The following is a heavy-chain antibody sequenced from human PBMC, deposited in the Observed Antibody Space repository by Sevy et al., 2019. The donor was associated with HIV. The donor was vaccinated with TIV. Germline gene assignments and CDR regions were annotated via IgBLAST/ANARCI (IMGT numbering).Heavy chain of an antibody. J-gene: IGHJ3*02. V-gene: IGHV1-2*02. D-gene: IGHD6-13*01. CDR3: ARDGRDSSSWNNAFDI. CDR2: INPNSGGT. Sequence: ASVKGSCKASGYTFTGYYMHWVRQAPGQGLEWMGWINPNSGGTNYAQKFQGRVTMTRDTSISTAYMELSRLRSDDTAVYYCARDGRDSSSWNNAFDIWGQGTMVTVSS. CDR1: GYTFTGYY.